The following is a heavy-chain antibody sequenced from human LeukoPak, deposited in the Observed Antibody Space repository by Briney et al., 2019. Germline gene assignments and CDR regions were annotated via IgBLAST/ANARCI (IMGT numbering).Heavy chain of an antibody. J-gene: IGHJ4*02. CDR3: ARDSRLDSSSRYGGGGFDY. V-gene: IGHV3-7*01. D-gene: IGHD6-13*01. CDR2: KKQEGSEK. CDR1: GFNYRIYG. Sequence: GGPLRLPCAPSGFNYRIYGRHWLPQPPGRGLEGVANKKQEGSEKYYVDSVKGRFTISRDNAKSSLYLQMNSLRAEDTAVYYCARDSRLDSSSRYGGGGFDYWGQGTLVTVSS.